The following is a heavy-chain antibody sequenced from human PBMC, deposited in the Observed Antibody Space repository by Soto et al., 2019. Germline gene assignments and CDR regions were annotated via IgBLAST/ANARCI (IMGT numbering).Heavy chain of an antibody. CDR1: GFTFSSYA. V-gene: IGHV3-23*01. Sequence: GGSLRLSCAASGFTFSSYAMSWVRQAPGKGLEWVSAISGSGGSTYSADSVKGRLTISRDNSKNTLYLQMNSLRAEDTAVYYCAKDRSTMVRGVIPNWFDPWGQGTLVTVSS. CDR2: ISGSGGST. D-gene: IGHD3-10*01. CDR3: AKDRSTMVRGVIPNWFDP. J-gene: IGHJ5*02.